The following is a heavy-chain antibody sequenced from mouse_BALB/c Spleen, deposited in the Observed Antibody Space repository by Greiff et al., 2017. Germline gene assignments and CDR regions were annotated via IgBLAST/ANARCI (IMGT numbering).Heavy chain of an antibody. Sequence: QVQLKQPGAELVRPGASVKLSCKASGYTFTSYWINWVKQRPGQGLEWIGNIYPSDSYTNYNQKFKDKATLTVDKSSSTAYMQLSSPTSEDSAVYYCTREGTVPLDYWGQGTTLTVSS. D-gene: IGHD1-1*01. CDR1: GYTFTSYW. J-gene: IGHJ2*01. CDR3: TREGTVPLDY. V-gene: IGHV1-69*02. CDR2: IYPSDSYT.